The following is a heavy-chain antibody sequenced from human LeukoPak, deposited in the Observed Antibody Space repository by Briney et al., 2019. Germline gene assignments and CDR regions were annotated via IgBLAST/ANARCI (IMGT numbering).Heavy chain of an antibody. Sequence: PSETLSLTCAVSGGSISSGGYSWSWIRQPPGKGLEWIGYIYHSGSTYYNPSLKSRVTISVDTSKNQFSLKLSSVTAADTAVYYCASLEMARLRYGMDVWGQGTTVTVSS. D-gene: IGHD5-24*01. V-gene: IGHV4-30-2*01. CDR1: GGSISSGGYS. CDR3: ASLEMARLRYGMDV. CDR2: IYHSGST. J-gene: IGHJ6*02.